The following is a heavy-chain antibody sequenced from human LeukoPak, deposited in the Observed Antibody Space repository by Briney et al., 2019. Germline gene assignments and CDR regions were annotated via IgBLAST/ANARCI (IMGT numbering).Heavy chain of an antibody. CDR1: GFTFSSYS. J-gene: IGHJ3*02. D-gene: IGHD3-22*01. CDR3: VSSSGYRGAFDI. CDR2: ISSSSSTI. V-gene: IGHV3-48*01. Sequence: GGSLRLSCAASGFTFSSYSMNWVRQAPGKGLEWVSYISSSSSTIYYADSVKGRFTISRDNAKNSLYLQMNSLRAEDTAVYYCVSSSGYRGAFDIWGQGTMVTVSS.